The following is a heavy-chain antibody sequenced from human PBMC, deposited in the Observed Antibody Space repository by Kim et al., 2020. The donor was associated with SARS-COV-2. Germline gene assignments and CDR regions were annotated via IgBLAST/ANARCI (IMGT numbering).Heavy chain of an antibody. J-gene: IGHJ4*02. V-gene: IGHV6-1*01. D-gene: IGHD2-15*01. Sequence: SQTLSLTCAISVDSVSSNSATWDWIRQSPSRGLECLGMTFYRSKWYNDYAVSVEGRITITTDTSKNQFSLQLNSVTPEDTAVEYCARGGLAVSGVDYWGQGTLVTVSS. CDR3: ARGGLAVSGVDY. CDR1: VDSVSSNSAT. CDR2: TFYRSKWYN.